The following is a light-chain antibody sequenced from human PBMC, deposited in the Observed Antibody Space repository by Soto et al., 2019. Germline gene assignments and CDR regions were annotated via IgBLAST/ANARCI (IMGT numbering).Light chain of an antibody. CDR2: INSDGSH. Sequence: QPVLTQPPSASASLGAWVKLTCTLSSGHSTYAIAWHQQQPEKGPRYLMKINSDGSHSTGDGIPDRFSGSRSGAELSLTISRVQSEDEADYYCQTWGTGIRVFGGGTKLTVL. J-gene: IGLJ3*02. CDR3: QTWGTGIRV. V-gene: IGLV4-69*02. CDR1: SGHSTYA.